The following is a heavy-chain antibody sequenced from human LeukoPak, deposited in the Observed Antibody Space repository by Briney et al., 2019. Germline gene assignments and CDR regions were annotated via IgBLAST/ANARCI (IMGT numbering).Heavy chain of an antibody. J-gene: IGHJ4*02. Sequence: PGGSLRLSCAASGFTFSSYWMHWVRQAPGKGLVWVSRINSEGSRTTYADSVKGRFTISRDNSKNTLYLQMNSLRAEDTALYYCGKDRGFGQFLWGNDYWGQGTLVTVSS. CDR2: INSEGSRT. CDR3: GKDRGFGQFLWGNDY. D-gene: IGHD3-10*01. CDR1: GFTFSSYW. V-gene: IGHV3-74*01.